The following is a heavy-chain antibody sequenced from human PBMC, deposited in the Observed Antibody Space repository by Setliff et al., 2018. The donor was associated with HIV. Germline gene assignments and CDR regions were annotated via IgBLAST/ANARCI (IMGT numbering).Heavy chain of an antibody. CDR3: TRHLPVYYGSGVSYYFDY. Sequence: SETLSLTCNVSGDSISRYYWSWIRQPPGKGLEWIGYVANDGSTNYNPPLKSRLSISVDTSKNQVSLKLTSVTAADTAVYYCTRHLPVYYGSGVSYYFDYWGQGTLVTVSS. J-gene: IGHJ4*02. D-gene: IGHD3-10*01. CDR2: VANDGST. V-gene: IGHV4-59*08. CDR1: GDSISRYY.